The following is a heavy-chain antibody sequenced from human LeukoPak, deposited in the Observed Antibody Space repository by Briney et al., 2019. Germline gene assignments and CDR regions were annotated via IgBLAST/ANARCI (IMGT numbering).Heavy chain of an antibody. J-gene: IGHJ4*02. CDR1: GFTVSSNY. CDR3: AGGGRAGWGPSYFDY. D-gene: IGHD2-15*01. CDR2: IYSGGST. V-gene: IGHV3-53*01. Sequence: GGSLRLSCAASGFTVSSNYMSWVRQAPGKGLEWVSVIYSGGSTYYADSVKGRFTISRDNSKNTLYLQMNSLRAEDTAVYYCAGGGRAGWGPSYFDYWGQGTLVTVSS.